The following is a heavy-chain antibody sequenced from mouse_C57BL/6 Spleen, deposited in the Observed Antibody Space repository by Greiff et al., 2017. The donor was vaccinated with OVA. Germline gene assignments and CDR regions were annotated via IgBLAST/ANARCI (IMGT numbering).Heavy chain of an antibody. Sequence: QVQLKQPGAELVRPGSSVKLSCKASGYTFTSYWMHWVKQRPIQGLEWIGNIDPSDSETHYNQKFKDKATLTVDKSSSTAYMQLSSLTSEDSAVYYCAREVYDVDMDYWGQGTSVTVSS. CDR2: IDPSDSET. V-gene: IGHV1-52*01. CDR3: AREVYDVDMDY. J-gene: IGHJ4*01. CDR1: GYTFTSYW. D-gene: IGHD2-12*01.